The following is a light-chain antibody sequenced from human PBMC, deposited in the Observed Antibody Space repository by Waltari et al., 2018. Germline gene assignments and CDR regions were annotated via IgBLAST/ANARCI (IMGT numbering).Light chain of an antibody. V-gene: IGLV2-8*01. J-gene: IGLJ2*01. Sequence: QSALTQPPSASGSPGQSVSIPCTGTSSDVAFYDFVSWYKQDPGKAPKLTIYDVNKRPAGVPGRFSGSKCGNTASLMVSGLQADDEAYYYCSSYAGDNILIFGGGTKLTV. CDR1: SSDVAFYDF. CDR3: SSYAGDNILI. CDR2: DVN.